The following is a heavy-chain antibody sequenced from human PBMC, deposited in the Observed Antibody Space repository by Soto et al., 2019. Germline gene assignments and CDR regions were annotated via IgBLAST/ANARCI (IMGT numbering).Heavy chain of an antibody. CDR3: ARTTAVPNTLRSRYFFDY. Sequence: LSLTFSVSFGSVSYKTYYLSWIRHPPGKILEWIGYVYYSGTTNYNPSLKSRVTISVDLSKNRFSLRLSSVTTADTALYYCARTTAVPNTLRSRYFFDYWGQGTLVTVSS. D-gene: IGHD4-17*01. CDR1: FGSVSYKTYY. V-gene: IGHV4-61*01. J-gene: IGHJ4*02. CDR2: VYYSGTT.